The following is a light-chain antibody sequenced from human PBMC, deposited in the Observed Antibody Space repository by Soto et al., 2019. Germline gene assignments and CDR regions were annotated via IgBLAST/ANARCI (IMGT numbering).Light chain of an antibody. J-gene: IGLJ2*01. CDR3: QSYDSSLSRRDVV. CDR1: SSNIGAGYD. V-gene: IGLV1-40*01. Sequence: QSVLTQPPSVSGAPGQRVTISCTGSSSNIGAGYDVHWYQQLPGTAPKLLIYGNSNRPSGVPDRFSGSKSGTSASLAITGLQAEDEADYYCQSYDSSLSRRDVVFGGGTKLTVL. CDR2: GNS.